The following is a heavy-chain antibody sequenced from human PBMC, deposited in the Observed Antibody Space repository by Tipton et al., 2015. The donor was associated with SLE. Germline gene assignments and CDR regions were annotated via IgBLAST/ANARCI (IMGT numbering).Heavy chain of an antibody. D-gene: IGHD2-2*01. J-gene: IGHJ6*02. CDR2: INGDGSST. V-gene: IGHV3-74*01. Sequence: SLRLSCAASGFTFNNYDMHWVRQAPGKGLVWVSHINGDGSSTSYADSVKGRFTISRDNAKNTLYLQMNSLRVEDTAVYYCARKVVVPGAIRDYFGMDVWGQGTTVTVSS. CDR3: ARKVVVPGAIRDYFGMDV. CDR1: GFTFNNYD.